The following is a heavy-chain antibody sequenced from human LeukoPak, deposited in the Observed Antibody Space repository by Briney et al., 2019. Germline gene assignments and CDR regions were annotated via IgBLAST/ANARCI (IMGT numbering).Heavy chain of an antibody. J-gene: IGHJ3*02. D-gene: IGHD3-22*01. V-gene: IGHV3-33*08. CDR2: IWYDGSNK. CDR1: GFTFSSYG. Sequence: GGSLRLSCAASGFTFSSYGMHWVRQAPGKGLERVAVIWYDGSNKYYADSVKGRFTISRDNSKNTLYLQMNSLRAEDTAVYYCARDPAYYDSGGYYYGGAFDIWGQGTMVTVSS. CDR3: ARDPAYYDSGGYYYGGAFDI.